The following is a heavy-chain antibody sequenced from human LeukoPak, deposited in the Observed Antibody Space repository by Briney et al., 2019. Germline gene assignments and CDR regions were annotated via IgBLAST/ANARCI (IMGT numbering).Heavy chain of an antibody. CDR2: ISSSSSYI. CDR1: GFTFSSYS. Sequence: PGGSLRLSCAASGFTFSSYSMNWVRQAPGKGLERVSSISSSSSYIYYADSVKGRFTISRDNAKNSLYLQMNSLRAEDTAVYYCARDLLRFLELGAPYGVDVWGQGTTVTVSS. CDR3: ARDLLRFLELGAPYGVDV. D-gene: IGHD3-3*01. J-gene: IGHJ6*02. V-gene: IGHV3-21*01.